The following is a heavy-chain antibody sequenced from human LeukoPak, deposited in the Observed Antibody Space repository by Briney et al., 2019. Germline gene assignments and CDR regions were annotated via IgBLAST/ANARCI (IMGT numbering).Heavy chain of an antibody. Sequence: ASVKVSCKASGYTFTSYGISWVRQAPGQGLEWIGWTSVYNGNTIYAQKLQGRVTMTTDTSTSTAHMELRSLQSDDTAVYYCARAVSFSGSAVTGGAHWGQGTLVTVSS. CDR1: GYTFTSYG. CDR2: TSVYNGNT. CDR3: ARAVSFSGSAVTGGAH. J-gene: IGHJ4*02. V-gene: IGHV1-18*01. D-gene: IGHD6-19*01.